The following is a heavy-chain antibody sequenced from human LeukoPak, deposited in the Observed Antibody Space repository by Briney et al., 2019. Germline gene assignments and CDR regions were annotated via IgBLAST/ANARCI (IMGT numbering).Heavy chain of an antibody. CDR2: IIPIFGTA. V-gene: IGHV1-69*06. J-gene: IGHJ4*02. CDR3: ARDFEGFDY. CDR1: GGTFSSYA. Sequence: GASVKVSCRASGGTFSSYAISWVRQAPGEGPEWMGGIIPIFGTANYAQKFQGRVTITADKSTSTAYMELSSLRSEDTAVYYCARDFEGFDYWGQGTLVTVSS.